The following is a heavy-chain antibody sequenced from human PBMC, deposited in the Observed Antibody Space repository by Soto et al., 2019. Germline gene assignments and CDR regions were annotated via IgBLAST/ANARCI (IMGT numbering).Heavy chain of an antibody. CDR3: AREHGFSYGLNYFDP. V-gene: IGHV4-59*01. J-gene: IGHJ5*02. CDR2: IYDSGST. Sequence: PSETLSVTCTVSGGSINNYYWSWIRQPPGKGLEWIGYIYDSGSTNYNPSLKSRVTMSVDTSKNQFSLNLSSVTAADTAVYYCAREHGFSYGLNYFDPWGQGTLVPVSS. CDR1: GGSINNYY. D-gene: IGHD5-18*01.